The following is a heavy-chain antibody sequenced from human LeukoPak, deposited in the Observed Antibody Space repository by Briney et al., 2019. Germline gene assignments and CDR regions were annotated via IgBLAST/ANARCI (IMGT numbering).Heavy chain of an antibody. J-gene: IGHJ4*02. CDR3: AHPVWFGEPNYFDY. D-gene: IGHD3-10*01. CDR2: ISGGGGST. V-gene: IGHV3-23*01. CDR1: GFTFSSFG. Sequence: PGGSLRLSCAASGFTFSSFGMSWVRQAPGKGLEWVSAISGGGGSTYYADSVKGRFTISRDNSKTTLYLQMNSLRAEDTAVYYCAHPVWFGEPNYFDYWGQGTLVTVSS.